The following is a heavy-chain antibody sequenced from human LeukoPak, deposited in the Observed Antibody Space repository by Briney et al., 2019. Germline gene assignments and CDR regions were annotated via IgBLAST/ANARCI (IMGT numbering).Heavy chain of an antibody. CDR1: GFTFGTFG. V-gene: IGHV3-33*01. D-gene: IGHD3-16*01. CDR3: ARDFRVGSYFDY. J-gene: IGHJ4*02. Sequence: GRSLRLSCAASGFTFGTFGMHWVRQAPGKGLEWVAVIGHDGTYKNYADSVKGRFTISRDNSKNTLYPQMDSLRAEDTAVYYCARDFRVGSYFDYWGQGTLATVSS. CDR2: IGHDGTYK.